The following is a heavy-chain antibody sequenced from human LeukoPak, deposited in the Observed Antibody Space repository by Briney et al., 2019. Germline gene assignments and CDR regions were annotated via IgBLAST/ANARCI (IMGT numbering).Heavy chain of an antibody. CDR2: IKSKTDGGTT. CDR1: GFTFSNAW. CDR3: TTLFRARASAY. J-gene: IGHJ4*02. D-gene: IGHD2-21*01. Sequence: KAGGSLRLSCAASGFTFSNAWMSWVRQAPGKGLEWVGRIKSKTDGGTTDYAAPVKGRFTISRDDSKNTLYLQMDSLKTEDTAVYYCTTLFRARASAYWGQGTLVTVSS. V-gene: IGHV3-15*01.